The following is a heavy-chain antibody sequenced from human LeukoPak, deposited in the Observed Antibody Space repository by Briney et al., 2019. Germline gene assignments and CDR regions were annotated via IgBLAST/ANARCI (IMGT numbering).Heavy chain of an antibody. D-gene: IGHD5-18*01. CDR2: IYSGGST. V-gene: IGHV3-66*02. CDR1: GFTVSSNY. Sequence: PGGSLRLSCAASGFTVSSNYMSWVRQAPGKGLEWVSVIYSGGSTYYADSVKGRFTISRDNSKNTLYLQMNSLRAEDTAVYYCARGGYSYGYSPGDAFDIRGQGTMVTVSS. CDR3: ARGGYSYGYSPGDAFDI. J-gene: IGHJ3*02.